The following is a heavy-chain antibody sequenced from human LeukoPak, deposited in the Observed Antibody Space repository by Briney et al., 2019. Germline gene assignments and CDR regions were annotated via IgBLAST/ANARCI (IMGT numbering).Heavy chain of an antibody. CDR2: INPNSGGT. D-gene: IGHD3-22*01. V-gene: IGHV1-2*02. CDR1: GYTFTGYY. J-gene: IGHJ4*02. CDR3: ARDRMVYYDSSVYSWWSCDF. Sequence: ASVKVSCKASGYTFTGYYMHWVRQAPGQGLEWMGWINPNSGGTNYAQKFQGRVTMTRDTSISTAYMELSRLRSDDTAVNSCARDRMVYYDSSVYSWWSCDFWGQGTPVTASS.